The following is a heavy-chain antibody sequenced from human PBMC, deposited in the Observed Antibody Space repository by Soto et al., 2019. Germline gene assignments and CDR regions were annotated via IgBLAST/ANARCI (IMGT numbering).Heavy chain of an antibody. V-gene: IGHV1-69*13. J-gene: IGHJ5*02. CDR2: IIPVFGTV. CDR1: GGTFSSYT. D-gene: IGHD3-10*01. Sequence: GASVKVSCKASGGTFSSYTLSWLRQAPGHGLEWMGGIIPVFGTVTYAQKFQGRVTITAAESTSTSYMELSSLSSEDTAVYYCARDSLPAAGQEIYWFDPGGQGTLVTVSS. CDR3: ARDSLPAAGQEIYWFDP.